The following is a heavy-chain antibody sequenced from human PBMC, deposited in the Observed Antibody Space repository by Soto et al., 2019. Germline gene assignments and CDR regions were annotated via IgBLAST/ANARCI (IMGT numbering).Heavy chain of an antibody. V-gene: IGHV3-33*01. D-gene: IGHD1-7*01. Sequence: GGSLRLSCAASGFTFSSYGMHWVRQAPSKGLEWVTLIWYDGTNKYYADSVKGRFTISRDNSKNTLYLQMNSLRAEDTAVYYCARDANYNYMDVWGKGTTVTVSS. J-gene: IGHJ6*03. CDR3: ARDANYNYMDV. CDR1: GFTFSSYG. CDR2: IWYDGTNK.